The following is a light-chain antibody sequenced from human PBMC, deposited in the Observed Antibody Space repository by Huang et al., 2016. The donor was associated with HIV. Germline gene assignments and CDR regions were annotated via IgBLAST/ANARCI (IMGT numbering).Light chain of an antibody. CDR3: QQYNNWPPWT. Sequence: EIVMTQSPATLSVSPGERATLSCRSSQSVSINLAWYQQNPGQAPTLLIYGASTRATGIPARFGGSGSGTEFTLTISSLQSEDFAFYYCQQYNNWPPWTFGQGTKVEIK. V-gene: IGKV3-15*01. CDR2: GAS. CDR1: QSVSIN. J-gene: IGKJ1*01.